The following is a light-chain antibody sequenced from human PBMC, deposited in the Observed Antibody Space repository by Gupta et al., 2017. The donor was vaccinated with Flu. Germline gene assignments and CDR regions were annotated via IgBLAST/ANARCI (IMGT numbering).Light chain of an antibody. Sequence: ERATLSCRASQSVSTSLAWYQQKHGQAPRLLIYDASSRASGIPARFSGSGSGTDFTLTISSLEPDDFAVYFCQQRTNRPPVTFGGGTKVEMK. V-gene: IGKV3-11*01. CDR1: QSVSTS. J-gene: IGKJ4*01. CDR2: DAS. CDR3: QQRTNRPPVT.